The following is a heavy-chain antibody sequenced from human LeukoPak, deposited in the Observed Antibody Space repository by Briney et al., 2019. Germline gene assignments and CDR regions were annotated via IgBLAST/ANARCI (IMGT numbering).Heavy chain of an antibody. CDR3: AKDRGIISDY. CDR2: IIPIFGTA. V-gene: IGHV1-69*06. Sequence: ASVKVSCKASGGTFSSYAISWVRQAPGQGLEWMGGIIPIFGTANYAQKFQGRVTITADKSTSTAYMELSSLRAEDTAVYYCAKDRGIISDYWGQGALVTVSS. J-gene: IGHJ4*02. D-gene: IGHD3-10*01. CDR1: GGTFSSYA.